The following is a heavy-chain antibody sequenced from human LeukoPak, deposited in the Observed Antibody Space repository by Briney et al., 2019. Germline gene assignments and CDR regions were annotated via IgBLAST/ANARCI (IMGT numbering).Heavy chain of an antibody. CDR2: IYYSGST. D-gene: IGHD3-10*01. Sequence: PSETLSLTCTVSGGSISSGDYYWSWIRQPPGKGLEWIGYIYYSGSTNYNPSLKSRVTISVDTSKNQFSLKLSSVTAADTAVYYCARDGYYYGSGSYDYWGQGTLVTVSS. V-gene: IGHV4-61*08. CDR1: GGSISSGDYY. J-gene: IGHJ4*02. CDR3: ARDGYYYGSGSYDY.